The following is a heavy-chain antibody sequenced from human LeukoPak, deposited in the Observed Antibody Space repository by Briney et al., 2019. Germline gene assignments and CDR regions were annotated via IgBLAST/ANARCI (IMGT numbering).Heavy chain of an antibody. J-gene: IGHJ4*02. CDR1: GGSISSYY. Sequence: ETLSLTCTVSGGSISSYYWSWIRQPPGKGLEWVSGIGGDDSTYYADSLEGRFTISRDTSKNTLFLQINNLRAGDTAVYYCAKDSHSGYFDYWGQGTLVTVSS. CDR2: IGGDDST. V-gene: IGHV3-53*01. D-gene: IGHD1-26*01. CDR3: AKDSHSGYFDY.